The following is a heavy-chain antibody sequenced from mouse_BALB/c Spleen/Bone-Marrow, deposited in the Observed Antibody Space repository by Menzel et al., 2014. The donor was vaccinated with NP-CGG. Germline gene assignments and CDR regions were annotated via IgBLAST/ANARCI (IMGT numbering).Heavy chain of an antibody. D-gene: IGHD4-1*01. J-gene: IGHJ4*01. V-gene: IGHV15-2*02. CDR2: ILPSIGRT. CDR1: DSEVFPIAY. Sequence: QVQLKQSGSELRSPGSSVKLSCKDFDSEVFPIAYISWVRQKPGHGFEWIGDILPSIGRTIYGEKFEDKATLDADTVSNTAYLELDSLTSEDSAIYYCARGTNWDGEGYYYAMDYWGHGTSVTVSS. CDR3: ARGTNWDGEGYYYAMDY.